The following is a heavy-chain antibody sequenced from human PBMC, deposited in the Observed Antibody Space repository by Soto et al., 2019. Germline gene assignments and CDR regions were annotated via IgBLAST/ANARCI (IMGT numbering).Heavy chain of an antibody. Sequence: GGSLRLSCAASGFTFSSYGMHWVRQAPGKGLEWVAVISYDGSNKYYADSVKGRFTISRDNSKNTLYLQMNSLRAEDTAVYYCAKAGHYSSSWYGWYYGMDVWGQGTTVTVSS. CDR3: AKAGHYSSSWYGWYYGMDV. CDR2: ISYDGSNK. D-gene: IGHD6-13*01. J-gene: IGHJ6*02. V-gene: IGHV3-30*18. CDR1: GFTFSSYG.